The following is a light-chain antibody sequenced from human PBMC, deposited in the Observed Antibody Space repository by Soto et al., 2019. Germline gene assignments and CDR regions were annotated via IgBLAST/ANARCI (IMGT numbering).Light chain of an antibody. CDR1: QSISSY. V-gene: IGKV1-39*01. CDR3: QQSYSTPLT. CDR2: AAS. J-gene: IGKJ1*01. Sequence: DIQMTQSPSSLSASVGDRVTITCRASQSISSYLNWYQQEPGKAPQLLLYAASSLQSGVPSRLSGSGSGTDFTLITSSLQPEAFATYYCQQSYSTPLTFGQGTKVDIK.